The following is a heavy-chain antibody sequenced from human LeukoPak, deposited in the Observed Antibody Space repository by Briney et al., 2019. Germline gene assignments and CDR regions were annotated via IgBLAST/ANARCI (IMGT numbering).Heavy chain of an antibody. D-gene: IGHD3-22*01. CDR2: IYYSGST. J-gene: IGHJ4*02. V-gene: IGHV4-39*01. CDR1: GGSISSSSYY. CDR3: ACSSGYYYFY. Sequence: SETLSLTCTVSGGSISSSSYYWGWIRQPPGKGLEWIGSIYYSGSTYYNPSLKSRVTISVDTSKNQFSLKLSSVTAADTAVYYCACSSGYYYFYWGQGTLVTVSS.